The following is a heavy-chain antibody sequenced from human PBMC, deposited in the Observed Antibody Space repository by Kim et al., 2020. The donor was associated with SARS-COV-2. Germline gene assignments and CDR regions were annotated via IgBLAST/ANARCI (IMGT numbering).Heavy chain of an antibody. J-gene: IGHJ6*02. Sequence: ASVKVSCKASGYTFTSYDINWVRQATGQGLEWMGWMNPNSGNTSYAQKFQGRVTMTRNTSISTAYMELSSLRSEDTAVYYCARAGCLLWVGELLYRNYYCMDVWGQGTTVTVSS. V-gene: IGHV1-8*01. D-gene: IGHD3-10*01. CDR1: GYTFTSYD. CDR3: ARAGCLLWVGELLYRNYYCMDV. CDR2: MNPNSGNT.